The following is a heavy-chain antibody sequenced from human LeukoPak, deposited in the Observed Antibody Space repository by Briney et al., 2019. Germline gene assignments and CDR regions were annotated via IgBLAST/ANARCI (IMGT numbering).Heavy chain of an antibody. J-gene: IGHJ1*01. D-gene: IGHD6-19*01. Sequence: ASVKVSCKASGYTFTSYAMNWVRQAPGQGLEWMGWINTNTGNPTYAQGFTGRFVFSLDTSVSTAYLQISSLKAEDTAVYYCARDVRRIAVAGKYFQHWGQGTLVTVSS. V-gene: IGHV7-4-1*02. CDR3: ARDVRRIAVAGKYFQH. CDR2: INTNTGNP. CDR1: GYTFTSYA.